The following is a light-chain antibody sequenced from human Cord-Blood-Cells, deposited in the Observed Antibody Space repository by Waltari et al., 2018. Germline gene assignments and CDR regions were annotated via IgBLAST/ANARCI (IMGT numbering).Light chain of an antibody. V-gene: IGKV1-9*01. CDR1: QGISSY. Sequence: IQLTQSPSSLSASVGDRVTITCRASQGISSYLAWYQQKPGKAPKLLIYAASTLQSGVPSRFSVSGSWTDFTLTISSLQPEDFATYYCQQLNSYHMYTFGQGTKLEIK. J-gene: IGKJ2*01. CDR3: QQLNSYHMYT. CDR2: AAS.